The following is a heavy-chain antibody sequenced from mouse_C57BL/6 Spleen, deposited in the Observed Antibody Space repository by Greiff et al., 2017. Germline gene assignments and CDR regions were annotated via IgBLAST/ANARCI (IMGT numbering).Heavy chain of an antibody. Sequence: EVKLMESGGGLVKPGGSLKLSCAASGFTFSDYGMHWVRQAPEKGLEWVAYISSGSSTIYYADTVKGRFTISRDNAKNTLFLQMTSLRSEDTAMYYCARPTMVTSWFAYWGQGTLVTVSA. V-gene: IGHV5-17*01. CDR3: ARPTMVTSWFAY. J-gene: IGHJ3*01. CDR1: GFTFSDYG. CDR2: ISSGSSTI. D-gene: IGHD2-9*01.